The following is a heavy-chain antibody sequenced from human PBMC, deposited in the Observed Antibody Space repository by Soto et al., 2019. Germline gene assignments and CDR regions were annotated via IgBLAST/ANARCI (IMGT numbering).Heavy chain of an antibody. CDR3: ASDRSSGWDQGYGMDV. V-gene: IGHV4-59*01. CDR1: CGSISTYY. CDR2: IYYSGST. Sequence: ASETLSLTCTGSCGSISTYYWSWIRQPPGKGLEWIGYIYYSGSTSYNPSLKSRVTISVDTSKNQFSLKLRSVTAADTAVYYCASDRSSGWDQGYGMDVWGQGTTVTVSS. J-gene: IGHJ6*02. D-gene: IGHD6-19*01.